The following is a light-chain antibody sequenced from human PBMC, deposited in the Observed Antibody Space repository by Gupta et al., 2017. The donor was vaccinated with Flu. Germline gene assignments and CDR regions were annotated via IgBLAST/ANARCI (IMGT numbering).Light chain of an antibody. CDR2: EVS. Sequence: QSALPQPASVSGSPGQSITISCTGTSSDVGGYNYVSWYQQHPGKAPKLMIYEVSKRPSGVSNRFSGSKSGNTASLTISGLQAEDEADYYCSSYTSSSTQVFGTGTKVTVL. J-gene: IGLJ1*01. CDR3: SSYTSSSTQV. CDR1: SSDVGGYNY. V-gene: IGLV2-14*01.